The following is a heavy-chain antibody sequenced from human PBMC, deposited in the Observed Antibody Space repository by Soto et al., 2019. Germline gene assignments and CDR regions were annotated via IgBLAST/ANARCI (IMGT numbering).Heavy chain of an antibody. J-gene: IGHJ3*02. CDR1: GGSISSYY. CDR2: IYYSGST. D-gene: IGHD6-13*01. CDR3: ARHSGYSSSWYGGYDAFDI. V-gene: IGHV4-59*08. Sequence: SETLSLTCTVSGGSISSYYWSWIRQPPGKGLERIGYIYYSGSTNYNPSLKSRVTISVDTSKNQFSLKLSSVTAADTAVYYCARHSGYSSSWYGGYDAFDIWGQGTMVTVSS.